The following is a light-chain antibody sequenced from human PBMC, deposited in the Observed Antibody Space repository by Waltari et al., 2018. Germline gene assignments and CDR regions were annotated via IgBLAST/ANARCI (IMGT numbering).Light chain of an antibody. CDR1: SSTIGNNY. J-gene: IGLJ2*01. Sequence: QSVLTQPPSVSAAPGQKVTISCSGHSSTIGNNYVTWYQQLPGTAPKLLIYDNRERPSGIPDRCSGSKSGTSATLGISGLQTGDEADYYCGTWDSSLSVGVFGGGTKLTVL. V-gene: IGLV1-51*01. CDR2: DNR. CDR3: GTWDSSLSVGV.